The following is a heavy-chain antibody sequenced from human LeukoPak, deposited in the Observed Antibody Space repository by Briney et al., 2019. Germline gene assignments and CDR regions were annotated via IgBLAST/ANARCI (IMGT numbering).Heavy chain of an antibody. CDR2: IYYSGST. J-gene: IGHJ4*02. CDR1: GGFIRSHY. CDR3: ARDDYGDYYVY. D-gene: IGHD4-17*01. V-gene: IGHV4-59*11. Sequence: SETLSLTCTVSGGFIRSHYWSWIRQPPGKGLEWIGYIYYSGSTNYNPSLKSRVTISVDTSKNQFSLKLSSVTAADTAVYYCARDDYGDYYVYWGQGTPVTVSS.